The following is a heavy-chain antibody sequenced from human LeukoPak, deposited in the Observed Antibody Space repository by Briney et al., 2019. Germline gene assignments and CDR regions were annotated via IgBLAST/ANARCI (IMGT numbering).Heavy chain of an antibody. Sequence: GGSLRLSCAVSGFIFSNYGMNWLRQAPGKGLEWIAGIGGTGLSIDYTASVKGRFTISRDNSRNTLYLQMSSLRSEDTAIYYCVKERMLWFGELSAFDVWGQGTVVTVSS. CDR3: VKERMLWFGELSAFDV. V-gene: IGHV3-23*01. CDR1: GFIFSNYG. CDR2: IGGTGLSI. D-gene: IGHD3-10*01. J-gene: IGHJ3*01.